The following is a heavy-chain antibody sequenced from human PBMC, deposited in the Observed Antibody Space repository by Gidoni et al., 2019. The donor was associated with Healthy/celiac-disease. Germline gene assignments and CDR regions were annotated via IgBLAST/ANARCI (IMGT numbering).Heavy chain of an antibody. V-gene: IGHV1-18*01. Sequence: QVQLVQSGAEVKKPGASVKVSCNASGYTFTSYGISWVRQAPGQGLEGMGWISAYNGNTNYAQKLQGRVTMTTDTSTSTAYMELRSLRSDDTAVYYCARVHYYDSSMVPAFDIWGQGTMVTVSS. CDR1: GYTFTSYG. CDR2: ISAYNGNT. D-gene: IGHD3-22*01. CDR3: ARVHYYDSSMVPAFDI. J-gene: IGHJ3*02.